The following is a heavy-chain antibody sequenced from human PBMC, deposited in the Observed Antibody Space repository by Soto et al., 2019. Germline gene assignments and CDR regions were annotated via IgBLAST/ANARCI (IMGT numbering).Heavy chain of an antibody. D-gene: IGHD6-19*01. CDR1: GGSISSYY. Sequence: SETLSLTCTVSGGSISSYYWSWIRQPPGKGLEWIGYIYYSGSTNYNPSLKSRVTISVDTSKNQFSLKLSSVTAADTAVYYCARLYMDGGIAVAGTDRWGQGTLVTVSS. J-gene: IGHJ4*02. V-gene: IGHV4-59*08. CDR3: ARLYMDGGIAVAGTDR. CDR2: IYYSGST.